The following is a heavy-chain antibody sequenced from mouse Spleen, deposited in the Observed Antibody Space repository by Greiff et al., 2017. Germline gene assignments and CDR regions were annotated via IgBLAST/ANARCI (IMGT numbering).Heavy chain of an antibody. D-gene: IGHD3-1*01. J-gene: IGHJ1*01. Sequence: QVQLKESGPGLVQPSQSLSITCTVSGFSLTSYGVHWVRQSPGKGLEWLGVIWSGGSTDYNAAFISRLSISKDNSKSQVFFKMNSLQADDTAIYYCARNGGATGYWYFGVWGARTTVTVSS. CDR1: GFSLTSYG. CDR2: IWSGGST. CDR3: ARNGGATGYWYFGV. V-gene: IGHV2-2*01.